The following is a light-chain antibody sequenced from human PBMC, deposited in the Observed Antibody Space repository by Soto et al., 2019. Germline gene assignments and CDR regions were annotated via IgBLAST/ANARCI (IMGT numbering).Light chain of an antibody. J-gene: IGLJ1*01. Sequence: QSVLTQPPSASGTPGPRVTISCSGISSNIGSNTVNWYQQLPGTAPKLLIYSNNRRPSGVPDRFSGSKSGTSASLAISGLQSEDEADYYCAAWDDSLNGYVFGTGTKVTVL. CDR3: AAWDDSLNGYV. CDR2: SNN. CDR1: SSNIGSNT. V-gene: IGLV1-44*01.